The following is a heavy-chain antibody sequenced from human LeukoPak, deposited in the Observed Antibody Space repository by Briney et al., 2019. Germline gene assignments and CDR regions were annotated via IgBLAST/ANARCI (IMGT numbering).Heavy chain of an antibody. CDR2: IFYSGST. CDR1: GGSISSYY. J-gene: IGHJ3*02. Sequence: SETLSLTCTVSGGSISSYYWSWIRQPPGKGLEWIGYIFYSGSTNYNPSLKSRVTISVDTSKNQFSLKLDSVTAADTAVYYCARGGTGEGTLGDAFDIWGQGTIVTVSS. CDR3: ARGGTGEGTLGDAFDI. V-gene: IGHV4-59*01. D-gene: IGHD7-27*01.